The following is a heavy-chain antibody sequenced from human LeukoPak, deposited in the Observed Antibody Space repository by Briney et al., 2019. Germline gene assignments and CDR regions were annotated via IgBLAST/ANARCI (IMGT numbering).Heavy chain of an antibody. V-gene: IGHV4-59*08. J-gene: IGHJ4*02. D-gene: IGHD1-26*01. Sequence: SETLSLTCNVSGGSISGYYWSWIRQPPGKTLEWVGTVSYGGSINYNPSLESRVTISVDTSKIHFSLKLSSVTAADTAVYYCARQHTRSVVGATHIDYWGQGTLVTVSS. CDR1: GGSISGYY. CDR2: VSYGGSI. CDR3: ARQHTRSVVGATHIDY.